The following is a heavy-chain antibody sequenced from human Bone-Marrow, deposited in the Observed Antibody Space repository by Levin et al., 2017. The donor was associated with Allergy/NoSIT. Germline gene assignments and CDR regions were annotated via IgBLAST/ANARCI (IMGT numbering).Heavy chain of an antibody. V-gene: IGHV4-34*01. D-gene: IGHD5-18*01. CDR3: ARSTASDEDAYDI. J-gene: IGHJ3*02. Sequence: GSLRLSCAVSGGSLSTYYWSWIRQTPGKGLEWLGEINHAGSTNYRPSLRGRLTLLVDTSKGTVSLRLTSISAADTAMYYCARSTASDEDAYDIWGQGTMVIVS. CDR1: GGSLSTYY. CDR2: INHAGST.